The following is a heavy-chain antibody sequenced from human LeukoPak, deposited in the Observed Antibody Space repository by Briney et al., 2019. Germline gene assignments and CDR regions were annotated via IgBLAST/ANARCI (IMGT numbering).Heavy chain of an antibody. Sequence: GASVKVSCKASGYTFTNYAMNWVRQAPGQGLEWMGWINTNTGNPTYAQGFTGRFVFSLDTSVSTAYLQIGSLKTEDTAVYYCARRSMVQHLDVWGKGTTVTVSS. CDR2: INTNTGNP. J-gene: IGHJ6*04. CDR1: GYTFTNYA. V-gene: IGHV7-4-1*01. D-gene: IGHD3-10*01. CDR3: ARRSMVQHLDV.